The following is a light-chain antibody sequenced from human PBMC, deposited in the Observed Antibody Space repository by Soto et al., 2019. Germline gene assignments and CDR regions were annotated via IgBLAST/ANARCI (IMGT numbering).Light chain of an antibody. V-gene: IGKV3-11*01. CDR3: QQRSNWPLT. CDR2: DAS. J-gene: IGKJ4*01. Sequence: EIVLTQSPATLSLSPGERATLSCRASQSVSSYLAWYQQKPGQAPRLLIYDASNRATGIPARFSGSGSGTDFTLTISSLEPEDFAVYYCQQRSNWPLTFGGGTKADIK. CDR1: QSVSSY.